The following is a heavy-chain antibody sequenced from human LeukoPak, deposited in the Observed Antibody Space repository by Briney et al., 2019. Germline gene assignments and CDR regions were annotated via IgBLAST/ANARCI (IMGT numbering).Heavy chain of an antibody. J-gene: IGHJ4*02. CDR2: IHYNGNT. CDR3: ARHISSGGTYAYFDY. D-gene: IGHD1-26*01. Sequence: SETLSLTCTVSGSMYNYYWSWIRQPPGKGLEWIGYIHYNGNTNCNPCLKSRVTMSLDTSKSQVSLKLNSVTAADTAVYYCARHISSGGTYAYFDYWGQGTLVTVSS. CDR1: GSMYNYY. V-gene: IGHV4-59*08.